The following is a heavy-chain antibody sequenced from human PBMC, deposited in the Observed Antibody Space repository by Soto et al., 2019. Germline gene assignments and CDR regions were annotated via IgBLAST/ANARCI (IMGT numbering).Heavy chain of an antibody. V-gene: IGHV3-30-3*01. CDR2: IAYDGSKK. J-gene: IGHJ1*01. CDR3: ASPYCSGGSCDHTEYFQH. Sequence: QVHLVESGGGVVQPGRSLRLSCAASGFSFSYYAMHWVRQAPGKGLEWVAVIAYDGSKKYYADSVKGRFTISRDNSKNTLYLQMISLRDEDTAVYYCASPYCSGGSCDHTEYFQHWGQGTLVTVSS. CDR1: GFSFSYYA. D-gene: IGHD2-15*01.